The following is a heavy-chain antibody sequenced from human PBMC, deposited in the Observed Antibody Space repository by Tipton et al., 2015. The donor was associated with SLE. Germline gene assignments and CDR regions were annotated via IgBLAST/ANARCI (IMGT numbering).Heavy chain of an antibody. Sequence: GLVKPSQTLSLTCAISGDSVSSDSAGWNWIRQSPSRGLEWLGRTYYRSKWYTDYGDSVRSRITINPDTSNNRFSLHLNSLTPEDTALYYCARDRGSSWNGATGSLDYWGQGTLVTVSS. D-gene: IGHD6-13*01. V-gene: IGHV6-1*01. CDR2: TYYRSKWYT. CDR1: GDSVSSDSAG. J-gene: IGHJ4*02. CDR3: ARDRGSSWNGATGSLDY.